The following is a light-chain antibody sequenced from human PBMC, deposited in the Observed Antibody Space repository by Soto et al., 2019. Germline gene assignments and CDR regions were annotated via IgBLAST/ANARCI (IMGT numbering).Light chain of an antibody. V-gene: IGLV2-14*01. CDR3: SSYTSTNTPYV. Sequence: QSALTQPASVSGSPGQSITISCTGSSSDVGAYNFVSWYQHHPGRAPKLILYEATTRPSGVSSSFSGSKSGNTASLTISGLQADDEATYYCSSYTSTNTPYVFGTGTKVTVL. CDR2: EAT. CDR1: SSDVGAYNF. J-gene: IGLJ1*01.